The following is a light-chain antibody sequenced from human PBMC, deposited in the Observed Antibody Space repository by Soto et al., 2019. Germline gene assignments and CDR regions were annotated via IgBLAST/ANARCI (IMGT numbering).Light chain of an antibody. V-gene: IGLV2-14*01. Sequence: QSVLTQPASVSGSPGQSITISCTGTSSDVGGYNYVSWYQQHPGKAPKLMIYEVSNRPSGVSNPFSGSKSGNTASLTISGLQAEDEADYYCSSYTSSSTLFGGGTKLTVL. CDR2: EVS. CDR3: SSYTSSSTL. J-gene: IGLJ3*02. CDR1: SSDVGGYNY.